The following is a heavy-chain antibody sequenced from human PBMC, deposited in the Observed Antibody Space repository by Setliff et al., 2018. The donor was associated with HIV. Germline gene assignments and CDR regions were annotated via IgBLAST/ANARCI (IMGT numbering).Heavy chain of an antibody. V-gene: IGHV3-30*02. CDR3: ARGRYYDSSGYGDAFDI. J-gene: IGHJ3*02. CDR2: IRYDGSNK. CDR1: GFTFSSYG. Sequence: PGGSLRLSCVVSGFTFSSYGMHWVRQAPGKGLEWVAFIRYDGSNKYHADSVKGRFTISRDNSKNTLYLQMNSLRAEDTAVYYCARGRYYDSSGYGDAFDIWGQGTMVTVSS. D-gene: IGHD3-22*01.